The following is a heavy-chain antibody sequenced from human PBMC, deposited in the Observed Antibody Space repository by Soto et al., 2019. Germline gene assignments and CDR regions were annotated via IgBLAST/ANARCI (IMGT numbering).Heavy chain of an antibody. D-gene: IGHD3-10*01. V-gene: IGHV3-30-3*01. J-gene: IGHJ4*02. CDR3: ARDSGPDYLDY. Sequence: ESGGGVVQPGRSLRLSCAASGLTFSSYTMHWVRQAPGKGLEWVAVISYDGNNKYHADSVKGRFTISRDNSKNTLYLQMNSLRAEDTAVYYCARDSGPDYLDYWGQGTLVTVSS. CDR1: GLTFSSYT. CDR2: ISYDGNNK.